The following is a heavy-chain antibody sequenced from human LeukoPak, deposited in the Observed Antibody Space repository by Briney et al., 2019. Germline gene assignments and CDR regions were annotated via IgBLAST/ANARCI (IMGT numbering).Heavy chain of an antibody. Sequence: PGGSLRLSCAASGFTISSYSMNWVRQAPGKGLEWVSYISTTTRTIYYADSVKGRFTISRDSAKNSLYLQMNSLRDEDTAVCYCARETAGWFDPWGQGTLVTVS. J-gene: IGHJ5*02. D-gene: IGHD6-25*01. CDR2: ISTTTRTI. V-gene: IGHV3-48*02. CDR3: ARETAGWFDP. CDR1: GFTISSYS.